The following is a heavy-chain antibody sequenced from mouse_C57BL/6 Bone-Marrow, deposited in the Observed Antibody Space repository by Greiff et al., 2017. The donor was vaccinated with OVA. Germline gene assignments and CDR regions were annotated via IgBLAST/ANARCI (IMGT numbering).Heavy chain of an antibody. CDR3: ARSLYGSLSDY. V-gene: IGHV1-55*01. Sequence: QVQLQQPGAELVKPGASVKMSCTASGYTFTSYWITWVKQRPGQGLEWIGDIYPGSGSTNYNEKFKSKATLTVDTSSSTAYMQLSSLTSEDSAVYYCARSLYGSLSDYWGQGTTLTVSS. D-gene: IGHD1-1*01. CDR1: GYTFTSYW. CDR2: IYPGSGST. J-gene: IGHJ2*01.